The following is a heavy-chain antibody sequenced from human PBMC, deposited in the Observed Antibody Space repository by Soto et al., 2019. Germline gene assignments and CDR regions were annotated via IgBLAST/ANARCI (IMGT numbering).Heavy chain of an antibody. Sequence: GGSLRLSCAASGFTFSSYGMHWVRQAPGKGLEWVAVISYDGSNKYYADSVKGRFTISRDNSKNTLYLQMNSLRAEDTAVYYCAKLPGYSSGGNDYWGQGTLVTVSS. D-gene: IGHD6-19*01. V-gene: IGHV3-30*18. CDR3: AKLPGYSSGGNDY. CDR1: GFTFSSYG. J-gene: IGHJ4*02. CDR2: ISYDGSNK.